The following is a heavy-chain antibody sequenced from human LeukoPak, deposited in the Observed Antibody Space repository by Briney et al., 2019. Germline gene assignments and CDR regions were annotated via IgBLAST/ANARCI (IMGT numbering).Heavy chain of an antibody. D-gene: IGHD3-22*01. CDR2: ISAYNGNT. V-gene: IGHV1-18*01. CDR1: GYTSTRYG. Sequence: ASVKVSCKASGYTSTRYGISWVRHAPEQGLEWMGWISAYNGNTNYAQKLQGRVTMTTDTSTSTAYVELRSLRSDDTAVYYCARTGHYYDSSGYYSEYFQQWGQGTLVTVSS. J-gene: IGHJ1*01. CDR3: ARTGHYYDSSGYYSEYFQQ.